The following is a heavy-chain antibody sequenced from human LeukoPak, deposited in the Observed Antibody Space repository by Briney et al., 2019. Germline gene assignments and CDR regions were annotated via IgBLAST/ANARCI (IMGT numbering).Heavy chain of an antibody. V-gene: IGHV1-18*01. Sequence: ASVKVSCKASGYTFTSYGISWVRQAPGQGLEWMGWISTYNDNTNYAQKLQGRVTMTPDTSTSTAYMELRSLRSDDTAVYCCARDRGSYFDYWGQGTLVTVSS. CDR3: ARDRGSYFDY. CDR2: ISTYNDNT. CDR1: GYTFTSYG. J-gene: IGHJ4*02. D-gene: IGHD3-10*01.